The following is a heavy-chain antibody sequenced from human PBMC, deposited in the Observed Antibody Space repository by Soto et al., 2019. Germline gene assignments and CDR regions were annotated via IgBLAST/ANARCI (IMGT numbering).Heavy chain of an antibody. Sequence: GGSLRLSCAASGFTFSSYGMHWVRQAPGKGLEWVAVISYDGSNKYYADSVKGRFTISRDNSKNTLYLQMNSLRAEDTAVYYCASLVPTWHQFDYWGQGTLVTVSS. D-gene: IGHD3-10*01. CDR2: ISYDGSNK. CDR1: GFTFSSYG. CDR3: ASLVPTWHQFDY. J-gene: IGHJ4*02. V-gene: IGHV3-30*03.